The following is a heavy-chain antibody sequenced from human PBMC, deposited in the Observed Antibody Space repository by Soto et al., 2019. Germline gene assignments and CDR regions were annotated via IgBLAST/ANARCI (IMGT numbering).Heavy chain of an antibody. V-gene: IGHV3-48*03. CDR1: GFTFRNSE. CDR2: INYSGSNI. Sequence: GGSLRLSCAGSGFTFRNSEMFWVRQAPGKGLEWVSKINYSGSNIYYSKSVKGRFTISRDNAKNSLYLQMNSLTGEDTAIYFCASEALCGADCYFFEYWGPGTLVTVSS. J-gene: IGHJ4*02. D-gene: IGHD2-21*02. CDR3: ASEALCGADCYFFEY.